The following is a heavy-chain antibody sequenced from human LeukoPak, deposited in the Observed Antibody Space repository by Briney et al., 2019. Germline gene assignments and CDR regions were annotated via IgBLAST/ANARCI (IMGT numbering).Heavy chain of an antibody. V-gene: IGHV3-74*01. D-gene: IGHD3-10*01. CDR3: AKGIVGHYGFEFDS. Sequence: PGGSLRLSCAASGFTFNSYWMHWVRQVPGKGLVWVSRINGDGSNPSYADSVKGRFAISRDNAKNTLYLQMNSLRAEDTAVYYCAKGIVGHYGFEFDSWGQGTLVTVSS. J-gene: IGHJ4*02. CDR1: GFTFNSYW. CDR2: INGDGSNP.